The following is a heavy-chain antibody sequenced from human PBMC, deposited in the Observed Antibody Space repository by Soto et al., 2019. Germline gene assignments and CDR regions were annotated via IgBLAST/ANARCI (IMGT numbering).Heavy chain of an antibody. CDR1: GYTFTSYG. Sequence: QVQLVQSGAEVKKPGASVKVSCKASGYTFTSYGISWVRQAPGQGLEWMGWISAYNGNTNYAQKLQGRVTMTTDTSTSTAYMELRSLRSDDTAVYYCAREGWDTRVRAPRHYYGMDVWGQGTTVTVSS. J-gene: IGHJ6*02. D-gene: IGHD3-10*01. CDR3: AREGWDTRVRAPRHYYGMDV. CDR2: ISAYNGNT. V-gene: IGHV1-18*01.